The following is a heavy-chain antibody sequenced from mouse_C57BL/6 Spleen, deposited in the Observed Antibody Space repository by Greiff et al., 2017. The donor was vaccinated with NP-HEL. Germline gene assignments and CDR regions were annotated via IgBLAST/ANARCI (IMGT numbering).Heavy chain of an antibody. CDR3: ARGVYDGYPYYAMDY. J-gene: IGHJ4*01. V-gene: IGHV15-2*01. Sequence: QVQLQQSGSELRSPGSSVKLSCKDFDSEVFPIAYMSWVRQKPGHGFEWIGGILPSIGRTIYGEKFEDKATLDADTLSNTAYLELNSLTSEDSAIYYCARGVYDGYPYYAMDYWGQGTSVTVSS. CDR1: DSEVFPIAY. CDR2: ILPSIGRT. D-gene: IGHD2-3*01.